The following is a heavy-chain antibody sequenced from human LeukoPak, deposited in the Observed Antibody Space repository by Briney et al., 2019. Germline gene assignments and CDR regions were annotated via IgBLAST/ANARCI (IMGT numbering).Heavy chain of an antibody. CDR2: ISFDGNTK. Sequence: GGSLRLSCTASGFTFSSYAMHWVRQAPGEGLQWVAVISFDGNTKFFGDSVKGRFTISRDNSKNTLDLQMNSLSAEDTAVYYCARGGFGELLYPQDFWGQGTLVTVSS. CDR1: GFTFSSYA. J-gene: IGHJ4*02. D-gene: IGHD3-10*01. CDR3: ARGGFGELLYPQDF. V-gene: IGHV3-30*03.